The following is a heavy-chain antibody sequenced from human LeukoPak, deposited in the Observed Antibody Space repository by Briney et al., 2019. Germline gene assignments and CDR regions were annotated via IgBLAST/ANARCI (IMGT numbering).Heavy chain of an antibody. J-gene: IGHJ3*02. CDR1: GGSLSGYY. CDR2: INHSGST. CDR3: ARGRAFDI. V-gene: IGHV4-34*01. Sequence: SETLSLTCAVNGGSLSGYYWSWIRQPPGKGLEWIGEINHSGSTNYNPSLKSRVTISVDRSKNQFSLKLSSVTAADTAVYYCARGRAFDIWGQGTMVTVSS.